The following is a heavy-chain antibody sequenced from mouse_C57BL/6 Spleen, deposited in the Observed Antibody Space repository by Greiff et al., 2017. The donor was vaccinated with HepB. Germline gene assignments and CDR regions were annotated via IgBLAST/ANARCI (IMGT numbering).Heavy chain of an antibody. D-gene: IGHD2-4*01. CDR1: GFSLTSYG. V-gene: IGHV2-6*01. CDR2: IWGVGST. CDR3: DSRDDDGAWFAY. Sequence: VQLQQSGPGLVAPSQSLSISCTVSGFSLTSYGVDWVRQSPGKGLEWLGVIWGVGSTNYNSAIKSRLSISKDNSKSQVFLKMTRLQTVDTAVYYCDSRDDDGAWFAYWGQGTLVTVSA. J-gene: IGHJ3*01.